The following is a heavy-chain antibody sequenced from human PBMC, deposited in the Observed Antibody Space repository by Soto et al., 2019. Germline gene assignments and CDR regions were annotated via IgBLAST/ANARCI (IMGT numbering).Heavy chain of an antibody. D-gene: IGHD6-13*01. Sequence: QLQLQESGPGLVKPSETLSLTCTVSGGSISSSSFHWGWIRQPPGKGLEWIGSIYYSGSTYYSPSLKSRVTIAVDTSKTQFSLKLSSVTAADTAVYYCARRERAAGTDWWFDPWGQGTLVTVSS. CDR1: GGSISSSSFH. CDR2: IYYSGST. CDR3: ARRERAAGTDWWFDP. J-gene: IGHJ5*02. V-gene: IGHV4-39*01.